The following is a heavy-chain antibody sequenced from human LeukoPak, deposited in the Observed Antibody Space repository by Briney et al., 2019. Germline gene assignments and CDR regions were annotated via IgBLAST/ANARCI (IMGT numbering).Heavy chain of an antibody. Sequence: PGGSLRLSCAASGFTFSNYAMSWVRQAPGKGLEWVSSISGSGDHIYYADSLKGRFTISRDNAKNSLYLQMNSLRAEDTAVYYCAREPPGSGDAFDIWGQGTVVTVSS. CDR3: AREPPGSGDAFDI. CDR2: ISGSGDHI. V-gene: IGHV3-21*01. D-gene: IGHD2-15*01. J-gene: IGHJ3*02. CDR1: GFTFSNYA.